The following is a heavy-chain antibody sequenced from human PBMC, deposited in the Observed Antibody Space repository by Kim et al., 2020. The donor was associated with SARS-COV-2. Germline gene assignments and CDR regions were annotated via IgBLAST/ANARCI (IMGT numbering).Heavy chain of an antibody. CDR2: ISDGGHNT. CDR1: GFTFSSYA. V-gene: IGHV3-23*01. D-gene: IGHD3-10*01. Sequence: GGSLRLSCAASGFTFSSYAMSWVRQAPGKGLEWVSLISDGGHNTYYEDSVKGRFTISRDNSKNTLYLQMNSLRAEDTAVYYCAKVMVRGVIITNFDYWGQGTLVTVSS. J-gene: IGHJ4*02. CDR3: AKVMVRGVIITNFDY.